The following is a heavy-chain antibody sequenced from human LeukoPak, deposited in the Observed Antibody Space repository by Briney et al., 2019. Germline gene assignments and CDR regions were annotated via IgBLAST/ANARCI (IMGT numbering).Heavy chain of an antibody. CDR2: TYYRSKWYN. V-gene: IGHV6-1*01. J-gene: IGHJ5*02. CDR3: ARRRYDFWSGYFNWFDP. D-gene: IGHD3-3*01. CDR1: GDSVSSNSAA. Sequence: SQTLSLTCAISGDSVSSNSAAWNWIRQSPSRGLEWLGRTYYRSKWYNDYAVSVKSRITINPDTSKNQFSLQLNSVTPEDTAVYYCARRRYDFWSGYFNWFDPWGQGTLVTVSS.